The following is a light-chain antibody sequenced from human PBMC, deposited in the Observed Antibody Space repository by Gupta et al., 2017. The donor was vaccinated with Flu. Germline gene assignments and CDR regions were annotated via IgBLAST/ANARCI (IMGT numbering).Light chain of an antibody. CDR3: NSYTSSSTVV. CDR1: NNDVGGYHY. Sequence: QSALTQPASVSGSPGLSITISCTGTNNDVGGYHYVSWYQQHPGKAPKLLIYEVFNRPSGVSDRFSGSKSDKTASLTISGLQAEDEADYYCNSYTSSSTVVFGGGTKLTVL. V-gene: IGLV2-14*01. J-gene: IGLJ2*01. CDR2: EVF.